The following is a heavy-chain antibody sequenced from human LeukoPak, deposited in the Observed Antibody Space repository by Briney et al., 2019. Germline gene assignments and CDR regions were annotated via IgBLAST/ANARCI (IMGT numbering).Heavy chain of an antibody. Sequence: SVKVSCKASGYTLTGYYMHWVRQAPAQGREGVGWINPNSGGRNYAQKFQGRVTMTRDTCISTAYVVLSRLRSDHTAVYYCARAGMIQLWLHNWFDPWGQGTLVTVSS. V-gene: IGHV1-2*02. CDR1: GYTLTGYY. J-gene: IGHJ5*02. CDR2: INPNSGGR. D-gene: IGHD5-18*01. CDR3: ARAGMIQLWLHNWFDP.